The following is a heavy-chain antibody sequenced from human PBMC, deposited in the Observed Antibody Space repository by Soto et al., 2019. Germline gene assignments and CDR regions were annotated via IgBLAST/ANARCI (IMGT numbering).Heavy chain of an antibody. Sequence: HPGGSLRLSCAASGFTVSSYAMSWVRQAPGKGLEWVLAISGSGVSTYYADSVKGRFTISRDNSKNTLYLQMNSLRAEDTAVYYCAKSPGMYYYDSSGYYHYDYWGQGTLVTVSS. CDR1: GFTVSSYA. J-gene: IGHJ4*02. CDR2: ISGSGVST. V-gene: IGHV3-23*01. CDR3: AKSPGMYYYDSSGYYHYDY. D-gene: IGHD3-22*01.